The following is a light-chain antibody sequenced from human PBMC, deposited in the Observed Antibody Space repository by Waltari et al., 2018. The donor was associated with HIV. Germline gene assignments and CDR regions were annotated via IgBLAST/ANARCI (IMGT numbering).Light chain of an antibody. CDR3: QSYDSSLNKV. J-gene: IGLJ2*01. V-gene: IGLV1-40*01. Sequence: QSVLTQPPSVSGAPGQRVTISCTGRRSNIGSGYEVHWYQQLPGTAPKLLIYGNTNRPSGVPDRFSGSKSGTSASLAITGLQAEDEADYYCQSYDSSLNKVFGGGTKLTVL. CDR2: GNT. CDR1: RSNIGSGYE.